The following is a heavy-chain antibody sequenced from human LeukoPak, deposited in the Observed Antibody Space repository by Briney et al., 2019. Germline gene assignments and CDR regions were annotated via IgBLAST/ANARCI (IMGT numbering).Heavy chain of an antibody. J-gene: IGHJ4*02. D-gene: IGHD2-2*01. CDR3: AKDQGRGYQLLGYFDY. Sequence: PGGSLRLSCATSGLTFTSYAMTWVRQAPGKGLEWVSAISGTGGSTFYADSVKDRFTISRDNSKNTLYLQMNSLRAEDTAVYYCAKDQGRGYQLLGYFDYWGQGTLVTVSS. CDR1: GLTFTSYA. CDR2: ISGTGGST. V-gene: IGHV3-23*01.